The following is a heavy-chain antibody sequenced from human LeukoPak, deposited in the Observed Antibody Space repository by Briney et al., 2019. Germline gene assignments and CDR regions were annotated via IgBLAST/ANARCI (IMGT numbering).Heavy chain of an antibody. J-gene: IGHJ3*01. CDR1: GYTFTSYD. CDR2: MNPNSGNT. V-gene: IGHV1-8*02. Sequence: ASVKVSCKASGYTFTSYDINWVRQATGQGLEWMGWMNPNSGNTGYAQKFQGRVTITTDTSTSTAYMELRSLRSDDTAVYYCARAGWYELPRYAFDVWGQGTMVTVSS. D-gene: IGHD6-19*01. CDR3: ARAGWYELPRYAFDV.